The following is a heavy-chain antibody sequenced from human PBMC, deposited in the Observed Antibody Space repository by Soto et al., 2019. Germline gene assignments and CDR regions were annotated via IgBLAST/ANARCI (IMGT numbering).Heavy chain of an antibody. CDR3: ARDGGMIDY. CDR2: IWYDGSNK. D-gene: IGHD1-20*01. CDR1: GFTFSSYG. J-gene: IGHJ4*02. V-gene: IGHV3-33*01. Sequence: QVQLVESGGGVVQPGRSLRLSCAASGFTFSSYGMHWVRQAPGKGLEWVAVIWYDGSNKYYADSVKGRFTISRDNSKNTLYLQMNSRRAEDTAVYYCARDGGMIDYWGQGTLVTVSS.